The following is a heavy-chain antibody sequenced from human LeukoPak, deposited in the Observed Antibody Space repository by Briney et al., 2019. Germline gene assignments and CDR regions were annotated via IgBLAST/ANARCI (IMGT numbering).Heavy chain of an antibody. CDR2: IGSSSTYI. J-gene: IGHJ4*02. Sequence: GGSLRLSCAASGFTFSSYSMNWVRQAPGKGLEWVSSIGSSSTYIYYADSVKGRSTISRDNAKNSLFLQMSSLRDDDTAVYFCARSRGVSDYWGQGTLVTVSS. V-gene: IGHV3-21*01. CDR3: ARSRGVSDY. CDR1: GFTFSSYS. D-gene: IGHD3-10*01.